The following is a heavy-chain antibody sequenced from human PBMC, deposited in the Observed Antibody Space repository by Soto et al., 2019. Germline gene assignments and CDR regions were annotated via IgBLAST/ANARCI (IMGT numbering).Heavy chain of an antibody. V-gene: IGHV4-34*01. CDR3: ARVSGIYYYGMDV. Sequence: QVQLQQWGAGLLKPSATLSLTCAVFGGSFSGYYWSWIRQPPGKGLEWIGEINHSGRTNYNPSLKSRVTISVDTSKNQFSLKLSSVTAADTAVYYCARVSGIYYYGMDVWGQGTTVTVSS. CDR2: INHSGRT. CDR1: GGSFSGYY. D-gene: IGHD3-10*01. J-gene: IGHJ6*02.